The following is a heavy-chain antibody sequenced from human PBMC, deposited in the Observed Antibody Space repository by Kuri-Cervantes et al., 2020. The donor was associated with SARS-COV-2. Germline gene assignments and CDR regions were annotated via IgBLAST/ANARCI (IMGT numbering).Heavy chain of an antibody. V-gene: IGHV1-69*13. Sequence: SVKVSCKASGGTFSGYAISWVRQAPGQGLEWMGGIIPIFGTANYAQKFQGRVTITADESTSTAYMELSSLRSEDTAVYYCARTGWGRGLVDTAIGMGDYYYYYMDVWGKGTTVTVSS. CDR3: ARTGWGRGLVDTAIGMGDYYYYYMDV. J-gene: IGHJ6*03. CDR1: GGTFSGYA. CDR2: IIPIFGTA. D-gene: IGHD5-18*01.